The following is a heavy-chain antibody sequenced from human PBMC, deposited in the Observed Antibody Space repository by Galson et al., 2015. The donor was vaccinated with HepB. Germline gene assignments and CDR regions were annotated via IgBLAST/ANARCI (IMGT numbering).Heavy chain of an antibody. CDR3: ARDRDSSGWYYYYYYMDV. V-gene: IGHV3-11*06. J-gene: IGHJ6*03. D-gene: IGHD6-19*01. CDR1: GFTFSDYY. CDR2: ISSSSSYT. Sequence: SLRLSCAASGFTFSDYYMSWIRQAPGKGLEWVSYISSSSSYTNYADSVKGRFTISRDNAKNSLYLQMNSLRAEDTAVYYCARDRDSSGWYYYYYYMDVWGKGTTVTVSS.